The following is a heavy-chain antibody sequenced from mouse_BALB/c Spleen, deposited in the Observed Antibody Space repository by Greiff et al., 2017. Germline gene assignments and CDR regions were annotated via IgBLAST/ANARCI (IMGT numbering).Heavy chain of an antibody. CDR3: ARHVLDY. CDR1: GFAFSSYD. CDR2: ISSGGGST. V-gene: IGHV5-12-1*01. J-gene: IGHJ2*01. Sequence: EVQLQESGGGLVKPGGSLKLSCAASGFAFSSYDMSWVRQTPEKRLEWVAYISSGGGSTYYPDTVKGRFTISRDNAKNTLYLQMSSLKSEDTAMYYCARHVLDYWGQGTTLTVSS.